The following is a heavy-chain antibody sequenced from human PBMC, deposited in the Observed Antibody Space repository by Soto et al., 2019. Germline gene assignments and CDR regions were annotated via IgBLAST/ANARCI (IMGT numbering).Heavy chain of an antibody. D-gene: IGHD1-7*01. J-gene: IGHJ6*03. V-gene: IGHV1-18*01. CDR3: ARAGRAFRTSHYYYFFMDV. Sequence: QVQLVQSGAEVKKPGASVKVSCKTSGYSFIDYGVGWVRQAPGQGLEWVGWISAYDDDTKYSEKFQGRVTMTTDSSTSTAYVELRSLTSDDTAVYYCARAGRAFRTSHYYYFFMDVWDKGTTVTVSS. CDR2: ISAYDDDT. CDR1: GYSFIDYG.